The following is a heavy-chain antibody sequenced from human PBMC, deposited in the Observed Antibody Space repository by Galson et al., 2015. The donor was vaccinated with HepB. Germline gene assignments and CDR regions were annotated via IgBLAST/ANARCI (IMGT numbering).Heavy chain of an antibody. V-gene: IGHV6-1*01. Sequence: CAISGDSVSSHSAAWNWIRQSPSRGLEWLGRTYYRSKWYNDYAVSVKSRITINPDTSKNQFSLQLNSVTPEDTAVYYCAREGGARYYYYYYMDVWGKGTTVTVSS. CDR3: AREGGARYYYYYYMDV. CDR2: TYYRSKWYN. CDR1: GDSVSSHSAA. D-gene: IGHD1-26*01. J-gene: IGHJ6*03.